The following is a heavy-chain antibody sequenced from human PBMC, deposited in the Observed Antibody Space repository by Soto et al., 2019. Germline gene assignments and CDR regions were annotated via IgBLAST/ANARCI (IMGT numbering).Heavy chain of an antibody. CDR1: GFTFSDYY. Sequence: GGSLRLSCAASGFTFSDYYMSLILQAPGKGLEWFSYISSSGSTIYYADSVKGRFTISRDNAKNSLYLQMNSLRAEDTAVYYCARDGRITIFGVVTLYKWFDPWGQGTLVTVSS. V-gene: IGHV3-11*01. CDR2: ISSSGSTI. D-gene: IGHD3-3*01. J-gene: IGHJ5*02. CDR3: ARDGRITIFGVVTLYKWFDP.